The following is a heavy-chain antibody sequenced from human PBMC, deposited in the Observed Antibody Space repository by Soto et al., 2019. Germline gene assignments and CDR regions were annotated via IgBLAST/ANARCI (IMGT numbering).Heavy chain of an antibody. D-gene: IGHD6-19*01. CDR1: GFTFSSYS. V-gene: IGHV3-48*01. J-gene: IGHJ4*02. Sequence: PGGSLRLSCAASGFTFSSYSMNWVRQAPGKGLEWVSYISSSSSTIYYADSVKGRFTISRDNAKNSLYLQMNSLRAEDTAVYYCARYEGLEGIAVAGTMFDYWGQGTLVTVSS. CDR2: ISSSSSTI. CDR3: ARYEGLEGIAVAGTMFDY.